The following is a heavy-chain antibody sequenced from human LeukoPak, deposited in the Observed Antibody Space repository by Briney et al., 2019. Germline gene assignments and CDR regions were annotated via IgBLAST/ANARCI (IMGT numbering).Heavy chain of an antibody. CDR3: ARDSRLVNWNWFDP. CDR2: IYHSGNT. V-gene: IGHV4-38-2*02. D-gene: IGHD6-6*01. J-gene: IGHJ5*02. CDR1: GYSISTSYY. Sequence: SETLSLTCTVSGYSISTSYYWGWIRPPPGKGLEWTGSIYHSGNTYYNPSLKSRVTISVDTSKNQFSLKLNSVTAADTAVYYCARDSRLVNWNWFDPWGQGTLVTVSS.